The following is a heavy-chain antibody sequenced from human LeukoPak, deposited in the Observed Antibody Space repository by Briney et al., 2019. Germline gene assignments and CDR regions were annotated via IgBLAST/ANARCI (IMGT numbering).Heavy chain of an antibody. CDR1: GGSISSYY. Sequence: PSETLSLTCTVSGGSISSYYWSWIRQPAGKGLEWIGRIYTSGSTNYNPSLKSRVTMSVDTSKNQFSLKLSSVTAADTAVYYCARDRREQQLVRGGHDAFDIWGQGTMVTVSS. D-gene: IGHD6-13*01. CDR3: ARDRREQQLVRGGHDAFDI. J-gene: IGHJ3*02. V-gene: IGHV4-4*07. CDR2: IYTSGST.